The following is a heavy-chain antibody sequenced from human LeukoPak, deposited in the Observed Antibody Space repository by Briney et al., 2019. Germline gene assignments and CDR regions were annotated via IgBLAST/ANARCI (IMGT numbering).Heavy chain of an antibody. CDR3: ARGDGSYSYAFDI. J-gene: IGHJ3*02. Sequence: GASVKVSCKASGYIFTNHDINWVRQATGQGLEWMGGIIPIFGTANYAQKFQGRVTITADKSTSTAYMELSSLRSEDTAVYYCARGDGSYSYAFDIWGQGTMVTVSS. CDR1: GYIFTNHD. V-gene: IGHV1-69*06. D-gene: IGHD1-26*01. CDR2: IIPIFGTA.